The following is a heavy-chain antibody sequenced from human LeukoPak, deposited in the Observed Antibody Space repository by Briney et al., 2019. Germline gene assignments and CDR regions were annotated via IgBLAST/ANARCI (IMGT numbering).Heavy chain of an antibody. D-gene: IGHD3-22*01. CDR2: ISAYNGNT. Sequence: ASVKVSCKASGYTFTSYGISWVRQAPGQGLEWMGWISAYNGNTNYAQKLQGRVTMTTDTSTSTAYMELRSLRSDDTAVYYCASGSAYYYDSSGYYSTHNFDYWGQGTLVTVSS. CDR3: ASGSAYYYDSSGYYSTHNFDY. J-gene: IGHJ4*02. CDR1: GYTFTSYG. V-gene: IGHV1-18*01.